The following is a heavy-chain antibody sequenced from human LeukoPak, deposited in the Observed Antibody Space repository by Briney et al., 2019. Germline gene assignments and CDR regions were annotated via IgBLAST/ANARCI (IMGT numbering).Heavy chain of an antibody. D-gene: IGHD6-13*01. Sequence: PSETLSLTCIVSGGSISSSSFFWGWIRQPPGKGLEWIGSIYYSGSTYSNPSLKSRVTISVDTSNNQFSLKLSSVTAADTAVYYCARQAAAGTFFYWGQGTLVTVSA. CDR2: IYYSGST. CDR3: ARQAAAGTFFY. V-gene: IGHV4-39*01. CDR1: GGSISSSSFF. J-gene: IGHJ4*02.